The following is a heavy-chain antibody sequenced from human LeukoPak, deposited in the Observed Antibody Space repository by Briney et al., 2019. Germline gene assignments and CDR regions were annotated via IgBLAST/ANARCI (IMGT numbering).Heavy chain of an antibody. CDR3: ARDFPYYYDSSGYFDY. J-gene: IGHJ4*02. V-gene: IGHV3-30-3*01. Sequence: PGGSLRLSCAASGFTFSSYAMHWVRQAPGKGLEWVAVISYDGSNKYYADSVKGRFTISRDNSKNTLYLQMNSLRAEDTAVYYCARDFPYYYDSSGYFDYWGQGTLVTVSS. CDR2: ISYDGSNK. CDR1: GFTFSSYA. D-gene: IGHD3-22*01.